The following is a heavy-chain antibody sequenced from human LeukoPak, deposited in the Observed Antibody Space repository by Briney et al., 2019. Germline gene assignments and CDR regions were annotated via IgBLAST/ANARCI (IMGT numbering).Heavy chain of an antibody. D-gene: IGHD6-13*01. CDR2: IDHGGAT. Sequence: PSETLSLTCAVYGASFRNYYWSWIRQTPGKRLEWIGEIDHGGATNHNPSLKSRVTISLDTSKNQFSLKLTSVIAADTAVYFCARSGTYQYSSTSDYWGQGTLVTVSS. J-gene: IGHJ4*02. V-gene: IGHV4-34*01. CDR3: ARSGTYQYSSTSDY. CDR1: GASFRNYY.